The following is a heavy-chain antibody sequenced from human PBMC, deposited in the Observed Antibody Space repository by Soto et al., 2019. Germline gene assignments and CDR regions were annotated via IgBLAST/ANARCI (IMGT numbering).Heavy chain of an antibody. V-gene: IGHV3-7*01. CDR1: GFTFSNYW. CDR2: IKQDGSEK. CDR3: ARDSSFDASSVYLAY. Sequence: EVQLVESGGGLVQPGGSLRLSCAASGFTFSNYWMSWVRQAPGKGLEWVANIKQDGSEKYYVDSVKGRCTISRDNAKNALYLKINRLRAEDTAVYYCARDSSFDASSVYLAYWGQGTLVTVSS. D-gene: IGHD3-22*01. J-gene: IGHJ4*02.